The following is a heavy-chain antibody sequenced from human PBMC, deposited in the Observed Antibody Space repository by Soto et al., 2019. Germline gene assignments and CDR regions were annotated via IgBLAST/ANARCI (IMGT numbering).Heavy chain of an antibody. CDR2: IYYSGST. CDR1: GGSISSYY. Sequence: QVQLQESGPGLVKPSETLSLTCTVSGGSISSYYWSWIRQPPGKGLERIGYIYYSGSTNYNPSRKSRVTISVDTSKNQFSLKLSSVTAADTAVYYCARDSSIYSYGYRGGLRLDYYYYMDVWGKGTTVTVSS. V-gene: IGHV4-59*01. D-gene: IGHD5-18*01. CDR3: ARDSSIYSYGYRGGLRLDYYYYMDV. J-gene: IGHJ6*03.